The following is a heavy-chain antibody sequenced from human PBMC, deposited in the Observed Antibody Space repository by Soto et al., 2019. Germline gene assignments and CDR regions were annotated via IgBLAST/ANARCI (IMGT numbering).Heavy chain of an antibody. CDR2: ISGYNGNT. Sequence: QVQVVQSGDEVKKPGASVKVSCKASGYTFTNYGFSWVRQGPGQGLEWMGWISGYNGNTKYAEKFQGRVTMTTDTSTSTAHMELRSLRSGDTAVYYCAREGQAPYYYYGMDVWGQGTAVTVSS. CDR1: GYTFTNYG. V-gene: IGHV1-18*01. CDR3: AREGQAPYYYYGMDV. J-gene: IGHJ6*02.